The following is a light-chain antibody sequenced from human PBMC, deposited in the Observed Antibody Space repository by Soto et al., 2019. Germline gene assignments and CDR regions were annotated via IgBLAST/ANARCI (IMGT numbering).Light chain of an antibody. Sequence: AIQLTQSPSSLSASVGDRVTITCRASQGISSALAWYQQKPGKAPKLLIYDASSLEGGVPSRFSGSGSGTGFTLTISSLQPEDFATYYCQQLNSYALSFGGGTKVEIK. CDR3: QQLNSYALS. CDR1: QGISSA. CDR2: DAS. J-gene: IGKJ4*01. V-gene: IGKV1-13*02.